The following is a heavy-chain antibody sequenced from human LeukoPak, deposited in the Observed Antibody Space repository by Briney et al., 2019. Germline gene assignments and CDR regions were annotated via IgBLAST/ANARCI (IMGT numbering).Heavy chain of an antibody. Sequence: SETLSLTCTVSGGYINSGDYYWSWIRQPPGKGLEWIGYIYYSGSTYYNPSLKSRVTISVDTSKNQFSLKLSSVTAADTAVYYCARDLMGCSGGSCYNWFDPWGQGTLVTVSS. CDR3: ARDLMGCSGGSCYNWFDP. CDR1: GGYINSGDYY. J-gene: IGHJ5*02. CDR2: IYYSGST. V-gene: IGHV4-30-4*01. D-gene: IGHD2-15*01.